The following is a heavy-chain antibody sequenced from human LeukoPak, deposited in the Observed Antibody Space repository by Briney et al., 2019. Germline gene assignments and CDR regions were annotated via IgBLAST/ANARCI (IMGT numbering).Heavy chain of an antibody. D-gene: IGHD3-22*01. Sequence: GGSLRLSCAASGFTFSSYWMSWVRQAPGKGLEWVANIKQDGSEKYYVDSVKGRFTISRDNSKNTLYLQMNSLRAEDTAVYYCARDPPRGSGYYYLFDYWGQGTLVTVSS. CDR3: ARDPPRGSGYYYLFDY. CDR2: IKQDGSEK. J-gene: IGHJ4*02. CDR1: GFTFSSYW. V-gene: IGHV3-7*01.